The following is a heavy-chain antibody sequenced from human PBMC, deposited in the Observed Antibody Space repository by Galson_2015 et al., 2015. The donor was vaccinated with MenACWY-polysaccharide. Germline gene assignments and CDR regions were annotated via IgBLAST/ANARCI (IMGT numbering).Heavy chain of an antibody. CDR1: GFIFGDYT. CDR3: TRDLFPREERRPFDY. V-gene: IGHV3-49*04. D-gene: IGHD1-1*01. Sequence: SLRLSCAASGFIFGDYTMSWVRQAPGKGLEWVGFIRSKTYGGTPEYAASVKDRFTISRDDSKSIAYLQMNSLKTEDTAVYSCTRDLFPREERRPFDYWGPGTLVTVSS. CDR2: IRSKTYGGTP. J-gene: IGHJ4*02.